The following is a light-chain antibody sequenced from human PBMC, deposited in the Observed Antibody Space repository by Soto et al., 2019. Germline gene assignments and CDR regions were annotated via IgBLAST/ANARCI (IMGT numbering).Light chain of an antibody. CDR3: SSYTRSTTHVV. CDR1: SSDVGGFNS. J-gene: IGLJ2*01. Sequence: QSVLTQPASVSGSPGQSITISCSGTSSDVGGFNSFSWYQHHPGKAPQLLIYDVTTRSSGVSHRFSGSKSGNTASLTISGLQTEDEADYYCSSYTRSTTHVVFGGGTKLTVL. CDR2: DVT. V-gene: IGLV2-14*03.